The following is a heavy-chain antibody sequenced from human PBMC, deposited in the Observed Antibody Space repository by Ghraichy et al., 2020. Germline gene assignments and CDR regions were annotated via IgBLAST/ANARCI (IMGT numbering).Heavy chain of an antibody. CDR1: GYSFSSYG. Sequence: ASVKVSCKASGYSFSSYGISWVRQAPGEGLEWMGWINGHSGYRTYAQKVQGRVTVTRDTSTSTVYMELRSLRSDDTAVYYCAREWLIQGNMDVWGQGTTVTVSS. J-gene: IGHJ6*02. D-gene: IGHD5-24*01. V-gene: IGHV1-18*04. CDR3: AREWLIQGNMDV. CDR2: INGHSGYR.